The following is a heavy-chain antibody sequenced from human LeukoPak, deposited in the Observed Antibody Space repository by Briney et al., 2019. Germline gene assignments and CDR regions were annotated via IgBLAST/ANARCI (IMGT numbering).Heavy chain of an antibody. J-gene: IGHJ4*02. D-gene: IGHD3-22*01. CDR2: INYSGST. CDR3: ARGGTYYYDSSGYYPKADY. V-gene: IGHV4-61*01. Sequence: NPSETLSLTCTVSGGSVSSGSYYWSWIRQPPGKGLEWIGYINYSGSTNYNPSLKSRVTISVDTSKNQSSLKLSSVTAADTAVYYCARGGTYYYDSSGYYPKADYWGQGTLVTVSS. CDR1: GGSVSSGSYY.